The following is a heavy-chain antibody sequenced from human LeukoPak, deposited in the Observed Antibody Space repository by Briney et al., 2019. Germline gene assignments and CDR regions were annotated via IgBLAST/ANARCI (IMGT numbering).Heavy chain of an antibody. D-gene: IGHD2-2*01. CDR2: IRSEAYGGTT. CDR1: GFTFGDYA. CDR3: TRDCSSTSCWGYYMDV. V-gene: IGHV3-49*04. Sequence: GGSLRLSCTASGFTFGDYAMSWVRQAPGKGLEWVGFIRSEAYGGTTEYAASVKGRFTISRDDSNSIVYLQMNSLKTEDTAVYYCTRDCSSTSCWGYYMDVWGKGTTVTVSS. J-gene: IGHJ6*03.